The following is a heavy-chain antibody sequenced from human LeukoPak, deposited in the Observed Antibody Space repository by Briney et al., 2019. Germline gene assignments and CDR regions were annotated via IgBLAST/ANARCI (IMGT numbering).Heavy chain of an antibody. D-gene: IGHD6-13*01. Sequence: SETLSLTCIVSGGSISSYYWSWIRQPPGKGLEWIGYIYYSGSTNYNPSLKSRVTISVDTSKNQFSLKLSSVTAADTAVYYCATDRGGSSSWIDYWGQGTLVTVSS. CDR3: ATDRGGSSSWIDY. V-gene: IGHV4-59*01. CDR1: GGSISSYY. CDR2: IYYSGST. J-gene: IGHJ4*02.